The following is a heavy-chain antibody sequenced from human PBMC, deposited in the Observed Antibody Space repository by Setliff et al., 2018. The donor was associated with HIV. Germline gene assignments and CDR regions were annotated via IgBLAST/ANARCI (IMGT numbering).Heavy chain of an antibody. CDR3: ARVAGRDGYSPPYYYYYGMDV. J-gene: IGHJ6*02. CDR1: GFTFSSYE. CDR2: ISSSGSTI. Sequence: PGGSLRLSCAASGFTFSSYEMNWVRQAPGKGLEWVSYISSSGSTIFYTDSVKGRFTISRDNAKNSLYLQMNSLRAEDTAVYYCARVAGRDGYSPPYYYYYGMDVWGQGTTVTVSS. D-gene: IGHD4-4*01. V-gene: IGHV3-48*03.